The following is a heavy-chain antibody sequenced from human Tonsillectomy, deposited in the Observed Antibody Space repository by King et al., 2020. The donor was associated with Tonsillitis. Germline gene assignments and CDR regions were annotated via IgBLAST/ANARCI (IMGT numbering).Heavy chain of an antibody. D-gene: IGHD6-6*01. CDR2: IYYSGST. J-gene: IGHJ4*02. Sequence: VQLQESGPGLVKPSETLSLTCTVSGGSISSYYWSWIRQPPGKGLEWIGYIYYSGSTNYNPSLKSRVTISVDTSKNQFSLKLSPVTAADTAVYYCAAIYSSSSESVVDYWGQGTLVTVSS. V-gene: IGHV4-59*08. CDR1: GGSISSYY. CDR3: AAIYSSSSESVVDY.